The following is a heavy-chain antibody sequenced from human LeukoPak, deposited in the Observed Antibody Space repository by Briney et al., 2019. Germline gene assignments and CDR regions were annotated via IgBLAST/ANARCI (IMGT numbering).Heavy chain of an antibody. CDR2: ISDSGRTT. CDR3: ARDRERWLQSSFDY. CDR1: GLTFSDFK. V-gene: IGHV3-48*03. Sequence: GGSLRLSCAVSGLTFSDFKMNWVRQAPGKGLEWVSYISDSGRTTFYADSVKGRFTISRDNAKNSLYLQMNSLRAEDTAVYYCARDRERWLQSSFDYWGQGTLVTVSS. D-gene: IGHD5-24*01. J-gene: IGHJ4*02.